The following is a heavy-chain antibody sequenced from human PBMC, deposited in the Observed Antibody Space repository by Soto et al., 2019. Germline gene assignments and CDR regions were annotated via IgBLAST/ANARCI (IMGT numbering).Heavy chain of an antibody. J-gene: IGHJ4*02. CDR2: IIPIFGTA. Sequence: GASVKVSCKASGGTFSSYAISWVRQAPGQGLEWMGGIIPIFGTANYAQKFQGRVTITADESTSTAYMELSSLRSEDTAVYYCARGGRPYCSSTSCYFGGFDYWGQGTLVTVS. CDR3: ARGGRPYCSSTSCYFGGFDY. V-gene: IGHV1-69*13. CDR1: GGTFSSYA. D-gene: IGHD2-2*01.